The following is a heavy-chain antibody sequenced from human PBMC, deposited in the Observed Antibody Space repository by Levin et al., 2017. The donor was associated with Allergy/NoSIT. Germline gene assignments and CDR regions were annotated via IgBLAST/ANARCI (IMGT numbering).Heavy chain of an antibody. V-gene: IGHV6-1*01. D-gene: IGHD1-26*01. CDR1: GDSVSSNSAA. Sequence: LRLSCAISGDSVSSNSAAWNWIRQSPSRGLEWLGRTYYRSKWYNDYAVSVKSRITINPDTSKNQFSLQLNSVTPEDTAVYYCARNEWELLPSWFDPWGQGTLVTVSS. J-gene: IGHJ5*02. CDR3: ARNEWELLPSWFDP. CDR2: TYYRSKWYN.